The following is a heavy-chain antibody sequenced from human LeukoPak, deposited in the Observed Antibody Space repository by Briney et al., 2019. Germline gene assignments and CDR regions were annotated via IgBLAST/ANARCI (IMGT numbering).Heavy chain of an antibody. J-gene: IGHJ6*02. CDR1: GYSFTSCY. CDR3: ARADVGMDV. Sequence: GASVTFSCKASGYSFTSCYRHWVRQAPGQGLEWMGIINPSGGSTTYAQKFQGRVTMTRDTSTSTVYMELSSLRSEDTAVYYCARADVGMDVWGQGTTVTVSS. V-gene: IGHV1-46*01. CDR2: INPSGGST.